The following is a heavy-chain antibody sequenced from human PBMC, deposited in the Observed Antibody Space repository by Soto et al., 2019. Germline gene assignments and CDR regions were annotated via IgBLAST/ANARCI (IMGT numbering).Heavy chain of an antibody. CDR2: IYYSGST. V-gene: IGHV4-39*01. Sequence: QLQLQESGPGLVKPSETLSLTCTVSGGSISSSSYYWGWIRQPPGKGLEWIGSIYYSGSTYYNPCLKSRVTISVATSKNQFSLKLSSVTAADTAVYYCARLAVAGTLTLDYWGQGTLVTVSS. CDR1: GGSISSSSYY. D-gene: IGHD6-19*01. CDR3: ARLAVAGTLTLDY. J-gene: IGHJ4*02.